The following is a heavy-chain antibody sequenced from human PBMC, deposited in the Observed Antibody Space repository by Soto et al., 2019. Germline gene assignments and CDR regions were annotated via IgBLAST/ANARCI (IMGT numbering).Heavy chain of an antibody. D-gene: IGHD1-26*01. CDR1: GFTFSSYG. CDR2: ISYDGSNK. V-gene: IGHV3-30*18. J-gene: IGHJ4*02. CDR3: AKGAGAVDY. Sequence: QVQLVESGGGVVQPGRSLRLSCAACGFTFSSYGMHWVRQAPGKGLEWVAVISYDGSNKYYADSVKGRFTISRDNSKNTLYLQMNSLRAEDTAVYYCAKGAGAVDYWGQGTLVTVSS.